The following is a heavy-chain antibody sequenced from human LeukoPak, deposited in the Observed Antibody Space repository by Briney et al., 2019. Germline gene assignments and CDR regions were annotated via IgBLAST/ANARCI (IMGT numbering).Heavy chain of an antibody. J-gene: IGHJ4*02. V-gene: IGHV3-11*01. Sequence: GGSLRLSCAASGFTFSDYYMSWIRQAPGKGLEWVSYSSSSGSTIYYADSVKGRYTISRDNAKNSLYLQMNSLRAEDTAVYYCARVGYDFWSGYPPRADYWGQGTLVTVSS. D-gene: IGHD3-3*01. CDR2: SSSSGSTI. CDR3: ARVGYDFWSGYPPRADY. CDR1: GFTFSDYY.